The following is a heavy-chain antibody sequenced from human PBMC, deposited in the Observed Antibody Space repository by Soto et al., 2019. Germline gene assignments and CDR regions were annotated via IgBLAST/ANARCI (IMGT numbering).Heavy chain of an antibody. Sequence: NPSETLSLTCSVSGDYLHSFYWSWIRQPPGKGLEWIGYIHNNGITKYNPSLKSRVTISEDTSKKQFALNLTSATAADTAVYFCARGTAAVAGCTAAELWGQGILVTVSS. J-gene: IGHJ4*02. CDR3: ARGTAAVAGCTAAEL. D-gene: IGHD6-19*01. V-gene: IGHV4-59*01. CDR1: GDYLHSFY. CDR2: IHNNGIT.